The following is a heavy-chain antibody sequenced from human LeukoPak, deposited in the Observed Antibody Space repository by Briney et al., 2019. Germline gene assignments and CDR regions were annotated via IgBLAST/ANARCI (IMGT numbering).Heavy chain of an antibody. CDR1: GGSISSYY. Sequence: SETLSLTCTVSGGSISSYYWSWIRQPPGKGLEWIGYIYYSGSTNYNPSLKSRVTISVDTSKNQFSLKLSSVTAADTAVYYCARGVVAARFWFDPWGQGTLVTVSA. D-gene: IGHD2-15*01. V-gene: IGHV4-59*01. J-gene: IGHJ5*02. CDR3: ARGVVAARFWFDP. CDR2: IYYSGST.